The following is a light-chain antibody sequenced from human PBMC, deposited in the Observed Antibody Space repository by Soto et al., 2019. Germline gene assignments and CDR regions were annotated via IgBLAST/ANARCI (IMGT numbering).Light chain of an antibody. V-gene: IGKV1-39*01. Sequence: DIQVTQSPSSLSASVGDRVTITCRTSHSISNSLNWYQQRPGRAPKVLIYAASNLQSGVPSRFSGGGSGTDFTLTISSLQPEDFATYSCQQSYTTPSFGGGTKVEI. J-gene: IGKJ4*01. CDR1: HSISNS. CDR3: QQSYTTPS. CDR2: AAS.